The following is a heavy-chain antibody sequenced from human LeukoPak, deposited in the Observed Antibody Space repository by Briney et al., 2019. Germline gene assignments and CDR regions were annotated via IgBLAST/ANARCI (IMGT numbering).Heavy chain of an antibody. CDR2: ISGSGGST. CDR3: AKRGLLWFGELPRP. D-gene: IGHD3-10*01. V-gene: IGHV3-23*01. CDR1: GFTFSSYA. J-gene: IGHJ5*02. Sequence: GGSLRLSCAASGFTFSSYAMSWVRQAPGKGLEWVSAISGSGGSTYYADSVKGRSTISRDNSKNTLYLQMNSLRAEDTAVYYCAKRGLLWFGELPRPWGQGTLVTVSS.